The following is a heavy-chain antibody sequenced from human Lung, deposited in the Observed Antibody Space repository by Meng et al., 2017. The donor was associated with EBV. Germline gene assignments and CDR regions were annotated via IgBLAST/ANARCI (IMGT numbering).Heavy chain of an antibody. CDR1: GGSISSGGYY. V-gene: IGHV4-31*03. Sequence: QVQLQEPGPGLVKPSQTLSLTCTVSGGSISSGGYYWSWIRHHPGKGLEWIGYIYYSGDTDYNPSLKSRVTISMDTSKNQFSLKLSSVTAADTAVYYCARGGTSSAPFDYWGQGTLVTVSS. D-gene: IGHD2-2*01. J-gene: IGHJ4*02. CDR3: ARGGTSSAPFDY. CDR2: IYYSGDT.